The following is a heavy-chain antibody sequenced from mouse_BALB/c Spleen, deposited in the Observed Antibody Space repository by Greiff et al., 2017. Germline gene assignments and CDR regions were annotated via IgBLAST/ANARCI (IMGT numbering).Heavy chain of an antibody. CDR1: GYTFTDYA. Sequence: LQESGPEVVRPGVSVKISCKGSGYTFTDYAMHWVKQSHAKSLEWIGVISTYNGNTNYNQKFKGKATMTVDKSSSTAYMELARLTSEDSAINYCARSRYYDYAHSAYAMDYWGQGTSVTVSS. CDR3: ARSRYYDYAHSAYAMDY. D-gene: IGHD2-4*01. CDR2: ISTYNGNT. V-gene: IGHV1-67*01. J-gene: IGHJ4*01.